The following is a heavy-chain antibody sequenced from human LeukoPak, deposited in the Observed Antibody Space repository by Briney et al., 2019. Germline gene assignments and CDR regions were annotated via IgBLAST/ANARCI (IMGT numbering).Heavy chain of an antibody. V-gene: IGHV3-30*18. Sequence: GGSLRLSCAASGVSFSDYNMNWVRQAPGKGLEWVAVISYDGTNNYYADSVKGRFTISRDNSKNTLYLQMNSLRAEDTAVYYCANSQGPWEVLGPPLDYWGQGTLVTVSS. CDR3: ANSQGPWEVLGPPLDY. J-gene: IGHJ4*02. D-gene: IGHD1-26*01. CDR2: ISYDGTNN. CDR1: GVSFSDYN.